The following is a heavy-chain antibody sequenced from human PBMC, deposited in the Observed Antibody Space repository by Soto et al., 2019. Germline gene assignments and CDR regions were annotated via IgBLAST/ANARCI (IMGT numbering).Heavy chain of an antibody. CDR1: GYTFTGYY. V-gene: IGHV1-2*04. D-gene: IGHD6-19*01. Sequence: QVQLVQSGAEVKKPGASVKVSCKASGYTFTGYYMHWVRQAPGQGLEWMGWINPNSGGTNYAQKFQGWVTIARDPSISTAYMELSRLRSDDTAVYYCARGNSFRAVALFDYWGQGPLVTVSS. J-gene: IGHJ4*02. CDR2: INPNSGGT. CDR3: ARGNSFRAVALFDY.